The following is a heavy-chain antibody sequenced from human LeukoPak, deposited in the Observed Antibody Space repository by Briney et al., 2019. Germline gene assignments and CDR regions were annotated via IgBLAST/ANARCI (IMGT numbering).Heavy chain of an antibody. J-gene: IGHJ4*02. CDR3: AREWRDGDRLNFDY. V-gene: IGHV4-59*01. D-gene: IGHD4-17*01. CDR2: IYYSGST. CDR1: GGSISSYY. Sequence: SETLSLTCTVSGGSISSYYWSWIRQPPGKGLEWIGYIYYSGSTNYNPSLKSRVTISVDTSKNQFSLKLSSVTAADTAVYYCAREWRDGDRLNFDYWGQGTLVTVSS.